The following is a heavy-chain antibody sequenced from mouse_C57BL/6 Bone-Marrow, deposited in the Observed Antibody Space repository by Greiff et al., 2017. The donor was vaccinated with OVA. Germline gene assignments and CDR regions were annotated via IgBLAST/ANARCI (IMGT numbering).Heavy chain of an antibody. CDR2: IHPNSGST. J-gene: IGHJ1*03. CDR1: GYTFTSYW. V-gene: IGHV1-64*01. Sequence: QVQLQQPGAELVKPGASVKLSCKASGYTFTSYWMHWVKQRPGQGLEWIGMIHPNSGSTNYNEKFKSKTTLTVDKSSSTAYMQLSSLTSEDSAVYYGARDRGLWYFDVWGTGTTVTVSS. CDR3: ARDRGLWYFDV.